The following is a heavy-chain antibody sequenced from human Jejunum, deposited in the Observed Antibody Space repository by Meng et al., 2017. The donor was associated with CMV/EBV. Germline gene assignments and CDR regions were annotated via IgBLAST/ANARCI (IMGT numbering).Heavy chain of an antibody. J-gene: IGHJ4*02. CDR3: ARGLSPEYSYAHDY. V-gene: IGHV3-74*01. CDR2: INIDGSII. Sequence: VQVVESGGALVKPRGSLRLSCAASGFTFSNYWFHWVRQAPGKGLVWVSRINIDGSIINYADSVRGRFTISRDSARNTLYLLMNSLRAEDTAVYYCARGLSPEYSYAHDYWGQGTLVTVSS. CDR1: GFTFSNYW. D-gene: IGHD5-18*01.